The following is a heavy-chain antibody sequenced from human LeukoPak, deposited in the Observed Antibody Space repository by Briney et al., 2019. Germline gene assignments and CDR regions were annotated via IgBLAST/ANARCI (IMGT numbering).Heavy chain of an antibody. D-gene: IGHD2-21*02. CDR1: GGTFSSYA. J-gene: IGHJ4*02. Sequence: SVKVSCKASGGTFSSYAISWVRQAPGQGLEWMGRIIPILGIANYAQKFQGRVTITADKSTSTAYMELSSLRSEDTAVYYCARDPDCGGDCYSDYWGQGTLVTVSS. CDR2: IIPILGIA. CDR3: ARDPDCGGDCYSDY. V-gene: IGHV1-69*04.